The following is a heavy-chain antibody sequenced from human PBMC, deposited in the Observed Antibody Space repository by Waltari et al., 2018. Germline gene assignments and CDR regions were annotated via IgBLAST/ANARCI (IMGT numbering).Heavy chain of an antibody. J-gene: IGHJ6*02. D-gene: IGHD5-12*01. CDR2: SIPIFGTA. CDR3: ASQVGGRGYSGYDEFGGMDV. V-gene: IGHV1-69*01. CDR1: GGTFSSYA. Sequence: QVQLVQSGAEVKKPGSSVKVSCKASGGTFSSYATSWVRQAPGQGLEWMGGSIPIFGTANYAQKFQGRVTINADESTSTAYMELSSLRSEDTAVYYCASQVGGRGYSGYDEFGGMDVWGQGTTVTVSS.